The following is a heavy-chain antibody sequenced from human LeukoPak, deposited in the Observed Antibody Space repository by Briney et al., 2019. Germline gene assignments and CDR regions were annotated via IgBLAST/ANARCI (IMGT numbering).Heavy chain of an antibody. CDR2: IKQDGSEK. D-gene: IGHD6-13*01. V-gene: IGHV3-7*01. CDR3: ARDSAGNDY. J-gene: IGHJ4*02. CDR1: GFTFSTYW. Sequence: GGSLRLSCEASGFTFSTYWMSWVRQAPGERLERVANIKQDGSEKYYVDSVKGGFTISRDNAKNTLYLQMNSLRAEDTAMYYCARDSAGNDYWGQGTLVTVSS.